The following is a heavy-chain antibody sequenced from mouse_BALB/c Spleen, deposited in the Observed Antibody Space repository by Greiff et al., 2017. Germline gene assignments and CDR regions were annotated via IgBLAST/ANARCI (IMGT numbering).Heavy chain of an antibody. V-gene: IGHV3-2*02. Sequence: EVQLQESGPGLVKPSQSLSLTCTVTGYSITSDYAWNWIRQFPGNKLEWMGYISYSGSTSYNPSLKSRISITRDTSKNQFFLQLNSVTTEDTATYYCASYDYDVDYAMDYWGQGTSVTVSS. D-gene: IGHD2-4*01. CDR2: ISYSGST. CDR1: GYSITSDYA. J-gene: IGHJ4*01. CDR3: ASYDYDVDYAMDY.